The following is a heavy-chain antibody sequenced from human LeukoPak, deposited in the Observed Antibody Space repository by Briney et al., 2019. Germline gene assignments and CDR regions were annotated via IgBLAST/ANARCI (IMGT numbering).Heavy chain of an antibody. J-gene: IGHJ3*02. Sequence: PSETLSLTCTVSGGSISSYYWSWIRQPPGKGLEWIGYIYYSGSTNYNPSLKSRVTISVDTSKNQFSLKLSSVTAADTAVYYCARGKYSSSWSTQTNDAFDIWGQGTMVTVSS. D-gene: IGHD6-13*01. CDR1: GGSISSYY. V-gene: IGHV4-59*01. CDR2: IYYSGST. CDR3: ARGKYSSSWSTQTNDAFDI.